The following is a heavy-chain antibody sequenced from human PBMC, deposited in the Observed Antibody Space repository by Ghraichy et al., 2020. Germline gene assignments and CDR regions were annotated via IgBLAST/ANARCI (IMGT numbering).Heavy chain of an antibody. D-gene: IGHD5-18*01. J-gene: IGHJ4*02. CDR1: GFTFSSYS. CDR3: ARECSGYSYGGEIGVWCSGDFDY. Sequence: GGSLRLSCAASGFTFSSYSMNWVRQAPGKGLEWVSSISSSSSYIYYADSVKGRFTISRDNAKNSLYLQMNSLRAEDTAVYYCARECSGYSYGGEIGVWCSGDFDYWGQGTLVTVSS. V-gene: IGHV3-21*01. CDR2: ISSSSSYI.